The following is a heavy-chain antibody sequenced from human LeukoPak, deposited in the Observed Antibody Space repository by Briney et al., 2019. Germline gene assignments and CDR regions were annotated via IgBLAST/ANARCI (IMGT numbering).Heavy chain of an antibody. Sequence: PGGSLRLSCAASGFTFSSYWMSWVRQAPGKGLEWVANIKQDGSEKNYVDSVKGRFTISRDNAKNSLDLQMNSLRGEDTAVYYCARAGVYASSWAYWGQGTLVSVSS. D-gene: IGHD5/OR15-5a*01. CDR2: IKQDGSEK. CDR3: ARAGVYASSWAY. V-gene: IGHV3-7*01. CDR1: GFTFSSYW. J-gene: IGHJ4*02.